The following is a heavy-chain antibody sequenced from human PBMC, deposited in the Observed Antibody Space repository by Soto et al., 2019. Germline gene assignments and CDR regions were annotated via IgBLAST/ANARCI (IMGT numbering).Heavy chain of an antibody. Sequence: PSETLSLTCTVSGGSISSGGYYWSWIRQHPGKGLEWIGYIYYSGSTYYNPSLKSRVTISVDTSKNQFSLKLSSVTAADTAVYYCASAPSGWIQYYFDYWGQGTLVTVSS. CDR3: ASAPSGWIQYYFDY. J-gene: IGHJ4*02. CDR2: IYYSGST. CDR1: GGSISSGGYY. V-gene: IGHV4-31*03. D-gene: IGHD6-19*01.